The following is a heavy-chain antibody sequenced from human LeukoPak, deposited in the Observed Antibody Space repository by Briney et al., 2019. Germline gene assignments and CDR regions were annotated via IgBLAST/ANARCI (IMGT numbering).Heavy chain of an antibody. CDR2: IYPGDSET. Sequence: GESLKISCKGSGYAFSTYWIGWVRQMPGKGLEWMGNIYPGDSETRYSPSFQDQVTISADRSINTAYLQWHSLKASDTAIYYCTRPTRTGYFDLWGRGTLVTVSS. V-gene: IGHV5-51*01. CDR3: TRPTRTGYFDL. CDR1: GYAFSTYW. J-gene: IGHJ2*01. D-gene: IGHD1-14*01.